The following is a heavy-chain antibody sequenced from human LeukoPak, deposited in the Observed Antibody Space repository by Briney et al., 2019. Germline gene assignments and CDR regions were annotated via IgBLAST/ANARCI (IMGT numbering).Heavy chain of an antibody. J-gene: IGHJ4*02. Sequence: QSGGSLRLSCAASGFTFSSYAMSWVRQAPGKGLEWVSAISGSGGSTYYADSVKGRFTISRDNSKNTLYLQMNSLRAEDTAVYYCAKRLGDSIDGFDYWGQGTLVTVSS. CDR2: ISGSGGST. CDR3: AKRLGDSIDGFDY. V-gene: IGHV3-23*01. CDR1: GFTFSSYA. D-gene: IGHD2/OR15-2a*01.